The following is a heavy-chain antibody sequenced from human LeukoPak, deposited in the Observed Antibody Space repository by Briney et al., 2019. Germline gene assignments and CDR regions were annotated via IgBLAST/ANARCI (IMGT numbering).Heavy chain of an antibody. Sequence: GGSLRLSCAASGSTFSSYAMHWVRQAPGKGLDWVAVILENGSNQYYADSVKGRFTISRDNSKNTLFLQMNSLRSEDTAMYYCARVQGGGYRTADYWGQGTLVTVSS. CDR3: ARVQGGGYRTADY. V-gene: IGHV3-30*04. D-gene: IGHD6-19*01. CDR1: GSTFSSYA. J-gene: IGHJ4*02. CDR2: ILENGSNQ.